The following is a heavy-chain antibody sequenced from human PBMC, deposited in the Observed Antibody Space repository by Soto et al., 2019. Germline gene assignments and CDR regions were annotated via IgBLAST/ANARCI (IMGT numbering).Heavy chain of an antibody. V-gene: IGHV1-18*01. J-gene: IGHJ4*02. CDR1: GYTFTNYG. CDR2: IGGYKGNT. Sequence: ASVKVSCKASGYTFTNYGVSWVRQAPGQGLEWMGWIGGYKGNTNYAQKLQGRVTLTTDTSTSTAYMELRSLRSDDTAVYYCARRYGASFDYWGQGTLVTVSS. D-gene: IGHD4-17*01. CDR3: ARRYGASFDY.